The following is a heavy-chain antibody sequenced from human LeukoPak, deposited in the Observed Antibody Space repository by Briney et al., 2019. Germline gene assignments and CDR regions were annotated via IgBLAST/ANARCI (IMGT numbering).Heavy chain of an antibody. V-gene: IGHV1-2*02. Sequence: GASVKVSCKASGGTFSSYAISWVRQAPGQGLEWMGWINPNSGGTNYAQKFQGRVTMTRDTSISTAYMELSRLRSDDTAVYYCARGPFKEYSSSWQTLDYWGQGTLVTVSS. J-gene: IGHJ4*02. CDR3: ARGPFKEYSSSWQTLDY. D-gene: IGHD6-13*01. CDR1: GGTFSSYA. CDR2: INPNSGGT.